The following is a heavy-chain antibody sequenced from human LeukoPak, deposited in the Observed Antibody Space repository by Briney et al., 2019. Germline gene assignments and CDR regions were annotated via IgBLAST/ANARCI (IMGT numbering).Heavy chain of an antibody. CDR1: GFTLSNNY. CDR2: IYSGGST. D-gene: IGHD6-6*01. V-gene: IGHV3-66*01. CDR3: ARDGEGSSSFDY. J-gene: IGHJ4*02. Sequence: GGSLRLSCAASGFTLSNNYMSWVRQAPGKGLEWVSVIYSGGSTYYADSVKGRFTISRDNSKNTLYLQMNSLRAEDTAVYYCARDGEGSSSFDYWGQGTLVTASS.